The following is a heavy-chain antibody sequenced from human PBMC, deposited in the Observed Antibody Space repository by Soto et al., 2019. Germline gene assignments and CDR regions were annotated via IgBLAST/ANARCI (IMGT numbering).Heavy chain of an antibody. J-gene: IGHJ4*02. V-gene: IGHV3-74*01. CDR2: IKSDGSST. Sequence: EVQLVESGGGLVQPGGSMRLSCAASGFTFSSYWMHWVRQAPGKGLVWVSRIKSDGSSTSYAGSVTGRFTISRDNAKNTLYLQMNSLRAEDTAVYYCARDNGSGTYYTRYWGQGTLVTVSS. D-gene: IGHD3-10*01. CDR3: ARDNGSGTYYTRY. CDR1: GFTFSSYW.